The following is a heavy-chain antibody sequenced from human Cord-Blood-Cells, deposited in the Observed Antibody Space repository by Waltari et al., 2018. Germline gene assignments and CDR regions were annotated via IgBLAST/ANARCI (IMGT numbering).Heavy chain of an antibody. D-gene: IGHD6-6*01. J-gene: IGHJ4*02. V-gene: IGHV4-34*01. CDR2: INHSGST. Sequence: QVQLQQWGAGLLKPSETLSLTCAVYGGSFSGYYWSWIRQPPGKGLEWIGEINHSGSTNYNPALKSRVTISVDTSKNQFSLKLSSVTAADTAVYYCARGRLISSSPVYYFDYWGQGTLVTVSS. CDR3: ARGRLISSSPVYYFDY. CDR1: GGSFSGYY.